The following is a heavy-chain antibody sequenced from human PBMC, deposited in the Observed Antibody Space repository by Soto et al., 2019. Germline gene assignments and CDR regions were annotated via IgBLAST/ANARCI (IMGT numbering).Heavy chain of an antibody. Sequence: SETLSLTCSVSGVSISTYYWSLIRQSAGKGLEWIGRISIAGGTNYSPSLASRVTMSLDTSENQLSVKLRSVTAADTAVYYCAREGGADRYLDYWGQGTLVTSPQ. CDR3: AREGGADRYLDY. V-gene: IGHV4-4*07. CDR2: ISIAGGT. CDR1: GVSISTYY. J-gene: IGHJ4*02.